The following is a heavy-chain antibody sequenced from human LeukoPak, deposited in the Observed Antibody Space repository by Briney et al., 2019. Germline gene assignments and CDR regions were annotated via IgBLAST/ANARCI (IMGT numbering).Heavy chain of an antibody. CDR1: GFIVSTNY. CDR2: LYSGGDT. J-gene: IGHJ5*02. Sequence: GSLRLSCAASGFIVSTNYMGWVRQAPGKGREWDSVLYSGGDTCYAHSVKGRFTISRDSSKIELYLQMNSLRAEDSAVYYCARDSLLGGVVITTWGQGTLVTVSS. D-gene: IGHD3-22*01. V-gene: IGHV3-66*02. CDR3: ARDSLLGGVVITT.